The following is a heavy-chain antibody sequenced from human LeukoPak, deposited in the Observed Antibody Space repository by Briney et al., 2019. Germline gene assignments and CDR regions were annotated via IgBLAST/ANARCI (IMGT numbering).Heavy chain of an antibody. CDR1: GGSISSYY. Sequence: PSETLSLTCTVSGGSISSYYWSWIRQPPGKGLEWIGYTYYSGSTNYNPSLKSRFTISVDTSKNQFSLKLSSVTAADTAVYYCARDHGVLWFGEFGFDPWGQGTLVTVSS. V-gene: IGHV4-59*01. D-gene: IGHD3-10*01. CDR2: TYYSGST. J-gene: IGHJ5*02. CDR3: ARDHGVLWFGEFGFDP.